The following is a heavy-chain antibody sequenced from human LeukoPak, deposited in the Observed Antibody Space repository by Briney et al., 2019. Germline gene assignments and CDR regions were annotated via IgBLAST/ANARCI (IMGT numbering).Heavy chain of an antibody. D-gene: IGHD5-12*01. J-gene: IGHJ4*02. CDR1: GFTFSSYS. V-gene: IGHV3-21*01. CDR3: ARGASGPGVATIVY. CDR2: ISSSSSYI. Sequence: GGSLRLSCAASGFTFSSYSMNRLRQAPGKGLEWVSSISSSSSYIYYADSVKGRFTISRDNAKNSLYLQMNSLRAEDTAVYYCARGASGPGVATIVYWGQGTLVTVSS.